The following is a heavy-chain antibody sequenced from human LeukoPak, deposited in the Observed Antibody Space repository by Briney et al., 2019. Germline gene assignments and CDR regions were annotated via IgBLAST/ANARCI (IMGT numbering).Heavy chain of an antibody. Sequence: SGGSLRLSCAASGFTFSSYAMHWVRQAPGKGLEYVSAISSNGGSTYYANSVKGRFTISRDNSKNTLYLQMGSLRAEDMAVYYYARVGAPGPVYFDYWGQGTLVTVSS. CDR1: GFTFSSYA. J-gene: IGHJ4*02. D-gene: IGHD1-26*01. CDR2: ISSNGGST. CDR3: ARVGAPGPVYFDY. V-gene: IGHV3-64*01.